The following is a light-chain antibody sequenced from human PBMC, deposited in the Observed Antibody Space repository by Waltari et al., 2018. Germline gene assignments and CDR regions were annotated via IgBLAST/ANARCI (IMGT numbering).Light chain of an antibody. CDR1: QSISTY. CDR3: QQRSDWPPTWT. CDR2: DAS. J-gene: IGKJ1*01. Sequence: EVVLTQSPATLSLSPGDRATLSCRASQSISTYLAWYQPKPTQAPRLLTCDASNSATGLPARVSGGGSGTDFTLTISNLEPEDSAVYYCQQRSDWPPTWTFGQGTKVEMK. V-gene: IGKV3-11*01.